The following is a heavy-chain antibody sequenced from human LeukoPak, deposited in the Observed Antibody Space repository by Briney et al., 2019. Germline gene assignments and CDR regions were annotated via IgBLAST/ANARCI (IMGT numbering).Heavy chain of an antibody. D-gene: IGHD6-13*01. CDR2: IYYSGST. V-gene: IGHV4-39*02. J-gene: IGHJ5*02. CDR3: AREGRDSSSWYWFDP. Sequence: SETLSLTCTVSGGSISSSSYYWGWIRQPPGKGLEWIGGIYYSGSTYYNPSLKSRVTISVDTSKNQFSLKLSSVTAADTAVYYCAREGRDSSSWYWFDPWGQGTLVTVSS. CDR1: GGSISSSSYY.